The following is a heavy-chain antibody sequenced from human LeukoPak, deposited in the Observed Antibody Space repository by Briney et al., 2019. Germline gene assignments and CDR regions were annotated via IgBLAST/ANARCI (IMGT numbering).Heavy chain of an antibody. Sequence: GGSLRLSCAASGFTFSSYAMHWVRQAPGKGLEWVAVISYDGSNKYYADSVKGRFTISRDNSKNTLYLQMNSLRAEDTALYYCAKDSGGWGEYDSSGVDYWGQGTLVTVSS. CDR3: AKDSGGWGEYDSSGVDY. J-gene: IGHJ4*02. CDR1: GFTFSSYA. D-gene: IGHD3-22*01. V-gene: IGHV3-30-3*01. CDR2: ISYDGSNK.